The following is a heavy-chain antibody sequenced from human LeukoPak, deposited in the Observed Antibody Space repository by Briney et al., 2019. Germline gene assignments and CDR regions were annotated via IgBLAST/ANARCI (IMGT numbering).Heavy chain of an antibody. CDR1: GYTFKNYG. J-gene: IGHJ4*02. Sequence: ASVKVSCKASGYTFKNYGYSWVRQAPGQGLEWMAWISAYNGNTNSAQSFQGRVTLTTAASTSTPHMELRSLSSDDSAIYYCARGGSWCTDGVCYYYFDYWGQGTLVTVSS. CDR3: ARGGSWCTDGVCYYYFDY. V-gene: IGHV1-18*01. D-gene: IGHD2-8*01. CDR2: ISAYNGNT.